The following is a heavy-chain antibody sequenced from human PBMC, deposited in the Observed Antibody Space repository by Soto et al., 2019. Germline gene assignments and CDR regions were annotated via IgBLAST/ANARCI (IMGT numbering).Heavy chain of an antibody. D-gene: IGHD2-15*01. CDR3: ARSQGGSSSLDIYYYYYYGMDV. CDR2: ITPIFGTA. Sequence: QVQLVQSGAEVKKPGPPWKFSCKAPGGTFTTIVFSGVRRPLGQGLDGRGGISPTLGTANQPRKFQGGITPIFGTANYAQKFQGRVTITADESTSTGYMELSSLRSEDTAVYYCARSQGGSSSLDIYYYYYYGMDVWGQGTTVTVSS. CDR1: GGTFTTIV. J-gene: IGHJ6*02. V-gene: IGHV1-69*01.